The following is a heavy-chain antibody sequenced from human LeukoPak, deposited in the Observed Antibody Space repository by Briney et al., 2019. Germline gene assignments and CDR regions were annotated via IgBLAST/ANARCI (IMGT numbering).Heavy chain of an antibody. V-gene: IGHV3-30*03. CDR1: GFTFSSYG. CDR2: ISYDGSNK. Sequence: GGSLRLSCAASGFTFSSYGMHWVRQAPGKGLEWVAVISYDGSNKYYADSVKGRFTISRDNSKNTLYLQMNSLRAEDTAVYYCARDDEPYDFWSAYRVWGQGTLVTVSS. D-gene: IGHD3-3*01. J-gene: IGHJ4*02. CDR3: ARDDEPYDFWSAYRV.